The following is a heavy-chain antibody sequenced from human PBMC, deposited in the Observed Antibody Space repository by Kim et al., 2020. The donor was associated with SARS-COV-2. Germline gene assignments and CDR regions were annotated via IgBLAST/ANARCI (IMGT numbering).Heavy chain of an antibody. Sequence: SETLSLTCAVYGGSFSGYYWSWIRQPPGKGLEWIGEINHSGSTNYNPSLKCRVTISVDTSKNQFSLKLSSVTAADTAVYYCARGRHYYGSGSYFPSRYN. J-gene: IGHJ5*01. CDR1: GGSFSGYY. V-gene: IGHV4-34*01. D-gene: IGHD3-10*01. CDR3: ARGRHYYGSGSYFPSRYN. CDR2: INHSGST.